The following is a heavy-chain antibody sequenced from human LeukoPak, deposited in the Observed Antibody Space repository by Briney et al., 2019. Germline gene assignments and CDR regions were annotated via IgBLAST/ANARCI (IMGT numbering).Heavy chain of an antibody. J-gene: IGHJ5*02. CDR3: ARDRSSSYTRDWFDP. V-gene: IGHV4-4*07. Sequence: SETLSLTCTVSGGSINGYYWGWIRQPAGKGLEWIGRIYNSESINYNPSLTSLVTMSIDTSKNQFSLKLNAVTAADTAVYYCARDRSSSYTRDWFDPGGQGALVTVPS. CDR1: GGSINGYY. D-gene: IGHD3-16*02. CDR2: IYNSESI.